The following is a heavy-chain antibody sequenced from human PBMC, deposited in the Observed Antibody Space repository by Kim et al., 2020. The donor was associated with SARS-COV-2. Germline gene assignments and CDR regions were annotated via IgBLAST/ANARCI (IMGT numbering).Heavy chain of an antibody. J-gene: IGHJ3*02. CDR3: ARGGRGSGWYGDAFDI. CDR2: IYHSGST. CDR1: GGSISSSNW. Sequence: SETLSLTCDVSGGSISSSNWWSWFRQPPGKGLEWIGQIYHSGSTDYNPSLKSRVTISVDKSKNQFFLKLSSVTAADMAVYFCARGGRGSGWYGDAFDIWGQGTMVTVSS. V-gene: IGHV4-4*02. D-gene: IGHD6-19*01.